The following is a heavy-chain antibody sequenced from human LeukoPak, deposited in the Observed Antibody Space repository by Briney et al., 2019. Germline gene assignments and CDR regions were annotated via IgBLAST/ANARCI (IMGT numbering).Heavy chain of an antibody. Sequence: SETLSLTCTVSGGSISSYYWSWIRQPPGKGLEWIGYIYYSGNTNYNPSLKSRVTISVDTSKNQFSLKLSSVTAADTAVYYCARTGPGIAARNYFDYWGQGTLVTVSS. CDR3: ARTGPGIAARNYFDY. J-gene: IGHJ4*02. V-gene: IGHV4-59*01. CDR2: IYYSGNT. D-gene: IGHD6-6*01. CDR1: GGSISSYY.